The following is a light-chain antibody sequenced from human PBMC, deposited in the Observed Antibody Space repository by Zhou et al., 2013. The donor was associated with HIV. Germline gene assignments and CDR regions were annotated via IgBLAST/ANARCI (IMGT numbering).Light chain of an antibody. Sequence: DIQMTQPPSILSASVGDRVTITCRASQSISTWLAWYQQKPGKAPKVLIYKASTLESGVPSRFSGSGSGTEFTLTISSLQPDDFATYYCQQYNTYSRTFGQGTEGGSQT. J-gene: IGKJ1*01. CDR3: QQYNTYSRT. V-gene: IGKV1-5*03. CDR1: QSISTW. CDR2: KAS.